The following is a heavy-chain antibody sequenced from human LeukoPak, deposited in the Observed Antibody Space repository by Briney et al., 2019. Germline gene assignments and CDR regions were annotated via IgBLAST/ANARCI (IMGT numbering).Heavy chain of an antibody. CDR1: GFTFSSYA. Sequence: GGSLMLCCAASGFTFSSYAMSWVRQAPGKGLEWVSAISSGSGMIYYADSVKGRFTISGDNAKNSLYLQMNSLRAEDTAVYYCARASWGSAVVLAATASDFWGQGTLVTVSS. CDR3: ARASWGSAVVLAATASDF. J-gene: IGHJ4*02. D-gene: IGHD2-15*01. CDR2: ISSGSGMI. V-gene: IGHV3-21*01.